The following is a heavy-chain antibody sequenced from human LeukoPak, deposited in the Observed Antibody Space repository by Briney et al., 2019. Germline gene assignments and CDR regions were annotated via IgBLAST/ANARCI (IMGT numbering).Heavy chain of an antibody. V-gene: IGHV1-2*02. CDR1: GYTFTGYY. D-gene: IGHD1-7*01. CDR2: INPNSGGT. Sequence: ASVKVSCKASGYTFTGYYMHWVRQAPGQGLEWMGWINPNSGGTNYAQKFQGRVTMTRDTSISTAYMELSRLRSDDTAVYYCARVSITGTTLYYYYYYMDVWGKGTTVTVSS. CDR3: ARVSITGTTLYYYYYYMDV. J-gene: IGHJ6*03.